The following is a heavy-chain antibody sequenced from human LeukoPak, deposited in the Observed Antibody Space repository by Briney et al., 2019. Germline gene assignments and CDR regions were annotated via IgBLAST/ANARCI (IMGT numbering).Heavy chain of an antibody. CDR3: ARIHFYYYYYGMDV. CDR2: IKQDGSEK. CDR1: GFTFSSYG. V-gene: IGHV3-7*01. J-gene: IGHJ6*02. D-gene: IGHD5-18*01. Sequence: GGSLRLSCAASGFTFSSYGMHWVRQAPGKGLEWVANIKQDGSEKYYVDSVKGRFTISRDNAKNSLYLQMNSLRAEDTAVYYCARIHFYYYYYGMDVWGQGTTVTVSS.